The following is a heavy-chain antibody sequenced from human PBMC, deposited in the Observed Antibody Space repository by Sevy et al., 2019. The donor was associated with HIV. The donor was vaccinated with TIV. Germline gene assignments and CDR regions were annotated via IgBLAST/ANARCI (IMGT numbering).Heavy chain of an antibody. Sequence: GGSLRLSCAASGFTFSSYWMSWVRQAPGKGLEWVANIKQDGSEKYYVDSVKGRFTISRDNAKNSLYLQMSSLRAEDTAVYYCARYYYDFWSGYYISYGMDVWGQGTTVTVSS. CDR1: GFTFSSYW. V-gene: IGHV3-7*01. J-gene: IGHJ6*02. D-gene: IGHD3-3*01. CDR2: IKQDGSEK. CDR3: ARYYYDFWSGYYISYGMDV.